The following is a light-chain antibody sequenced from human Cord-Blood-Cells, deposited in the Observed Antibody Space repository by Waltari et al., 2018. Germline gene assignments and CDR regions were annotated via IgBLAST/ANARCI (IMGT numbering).Light chain of an antibody. CDR3: QQYDNLPLT. V-gene: IGKV1-33*01. CDR1: QDISNY. CDR2: DAS. Sequence: DIQMTQSPSSLSASVGDRVTITCQASQDISNYLNWYQQKPGKAPKLLIYDASNLETGFPSRFSGSGSGTDFTFTISSLQPEDIATYYFQQYDNLPLTFGGGTKVEIK. J-gene: IGKJ4*01.